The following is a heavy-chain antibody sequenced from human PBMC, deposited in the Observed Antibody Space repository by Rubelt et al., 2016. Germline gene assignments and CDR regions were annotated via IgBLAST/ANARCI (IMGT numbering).Heavy chain of an antibody. CDR2: ITPGGDGT. CDR3: VRPGDNSGYYDY. J-gene: IGHJ4*02. Sequence: EVQLVESGGDLVQPGGSLRLSCSASGFTFSSFSMHWVRQAPGKGLEYVSAITPGGDGTYYADSVKGRFTISRDNSKNTLYLQLSSLRAEDTAVYYCVRPGDNSGYYDYWGQGTPVTVSS. CDR1: GFTFSSFS. V-gene: IGHV3-64D*06. D-gene: IGHD3-22*01.